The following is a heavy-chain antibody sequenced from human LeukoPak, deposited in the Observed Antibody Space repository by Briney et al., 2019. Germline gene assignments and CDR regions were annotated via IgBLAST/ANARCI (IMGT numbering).Heavy chain of an antibody. V-gene: IGHV4-39*01. J-gene: IGHJ4*02. Sequence: SETLSLTCTVSGASIGGSNYYWGWVRQPPGMGLEWIGSIFYSGRTYYNPSPSLKRRVTISVDSSKNQFSLRLTSVTAADTAVYYCARHEEEDGRNAKTFWFWGQGTLVT. D-gene: IGHD3-3*01. CDR3: ARHEEEDGRNAKTFWF. CDR2: IFYSGRT. CDR1: GASIGGSNYY.